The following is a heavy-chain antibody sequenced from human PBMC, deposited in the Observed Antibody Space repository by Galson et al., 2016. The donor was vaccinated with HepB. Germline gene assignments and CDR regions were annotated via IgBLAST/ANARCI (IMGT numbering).Heavy chain of an antibody. D-gene: IGHD2-21*01. CDR1: AFTFSDYA. Sequence: SLRLSCAASAFTFSDYAMHWVRQAPGKGLEWVAVISYDGTNKYYADSVKGRFTISRDNSKNTLYLQMNSLRAEDTAVYYCARNARVNYYYYGMDVWGQGTTVTVSS. V-gene: IGHV3-30*04. CDR2: ISYDGTNK. CDR3: ARNARVNYYYYGMDV. J-gene: IGHJ6*02.